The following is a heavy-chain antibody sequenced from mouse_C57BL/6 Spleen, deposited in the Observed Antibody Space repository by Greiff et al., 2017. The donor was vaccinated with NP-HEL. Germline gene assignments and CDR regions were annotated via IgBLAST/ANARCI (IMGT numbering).Heavy chain of an antibody. Sequence: VKLQESGPELVKPGASVKISCKASGYAFSSSWMNWVKQRPGKGLEWIGRIYPGDGDTNYNGKFKGKATLTADKSSSTAYMQLSSLTSEDSAVYFWARRYSNFPAMDYWGQGTSVTVSS. D-gene: IGHD2-5*01. CDR3: ARRYSNFPAMDY. CDR1: GYAFSSSW. CDR2: IYPGDGDT. V-gene: IGHV1-82*01. J-gene: IGHJ4*01.